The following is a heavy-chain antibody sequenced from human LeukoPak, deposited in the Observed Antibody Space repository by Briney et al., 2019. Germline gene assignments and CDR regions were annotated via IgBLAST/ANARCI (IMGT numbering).Heavy chain of an antibody. J-gene: IGHJ4*01. CDR2: ISRSTTTI. Sequence: GRSLRLSCAASGFTFSNYHMNWVRQAPGKGLEWVSYISRSTTTIYYADSVRGRFSISRDNAQKSLYLQMNSLTAEDTAVYYCARDLVAVPASPNYFDYWGHGTLVTVSS. V-gene: IGHV3-48*01. D-gene: IGHD5-12*01. CDR1: GFTFSNYH. CDR3: ARDLVAVPASPNYFDY.